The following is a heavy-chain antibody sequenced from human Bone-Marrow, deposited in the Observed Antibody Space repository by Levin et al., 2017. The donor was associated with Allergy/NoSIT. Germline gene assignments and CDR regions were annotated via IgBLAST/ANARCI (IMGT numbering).Heavy chain of an antibody. CDR3: ARDPARGYYDSSGYSGDH. J-gene: IGHJ4*02. V-gene: IGHV3-48*02. Sequence: GESLKISCVASGFTFRHYTMNWVRQAPGKGLEWVPCITSSGDSTYYADSVKGRFTISRDNAKNSLYLQLNRLRDEDTAMYYCARDPARGYYDSSGYSGDHWGQGTLVTVSS. CDR2: ITSSGDST. D-gene: IGHD3-22*01. CDR1: GFTFRHYT.